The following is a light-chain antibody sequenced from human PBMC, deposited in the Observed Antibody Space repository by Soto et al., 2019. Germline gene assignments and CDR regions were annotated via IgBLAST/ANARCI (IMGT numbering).Light chain of an antibody. V-gene: IGLV2-14*01. J-gene: IGLJ2*01. CDR1: SSDVGAYKY. CDR2: EVS. Sequence: QSALTQPASVSESPGQSITISCTGTSSDVGAYKYVSWYQQHPGKAPKLMIYEVSHRPSGVSDRFSGSKSGNTASLTISGLQAEDEADYYCCSYAGSTTRVLFGGGTKVTVL. CDR3: CSYAGSTTRVL.